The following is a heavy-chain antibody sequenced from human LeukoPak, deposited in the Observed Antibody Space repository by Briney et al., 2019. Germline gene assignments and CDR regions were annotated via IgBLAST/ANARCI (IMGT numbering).Heavy chain of an antibody. D-gene: IGHD6-19*01. J-gene: IGHJ4*02. Sequence: GSLRLSCAASGFTFSSYWMSWVRQAPGKGLEWIGEINHSGSTNYNPSLKSRVTISVDTPKNQFSLKLSSVTAADTAVYYCARGRIAVAGTSDWGQGTLVTVSS. V-gene: IGHV4-34*01. CDR1: GFTFSSYW. CDR3: ARGRIAVAGTSD. CDR2: INHSGST.